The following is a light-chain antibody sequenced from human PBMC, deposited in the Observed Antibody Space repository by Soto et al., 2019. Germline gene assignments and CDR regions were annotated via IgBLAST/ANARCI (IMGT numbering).Light chain of an antibody. CDR3: QYLTSN. Sequence: TVLTQSPGTLSLSPGERATLSCRASQSVSSSCLAWHQQKPGQAPWFLIYNASSRATGIPDMISGCGSGTDFTLTISRLEPEDFAVHYCQYLTSNFGGGTKVEIK. J-gene: IGKJ4*01. CDR2: NAS. V-gene: IGKV3-20*01. CDR1: QSVSSSC.